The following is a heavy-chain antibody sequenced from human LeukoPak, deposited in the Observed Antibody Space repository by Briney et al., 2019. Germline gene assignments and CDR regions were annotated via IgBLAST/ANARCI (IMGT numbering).Heavy chain of an antibody. V-gene: IGHV4-61*01. Sequence: SETLSLTCTVSGGSVNSGSYYWNWIRQPPGKGLEWIGYIYYSGGTNYNPSLKSRVTISVDTSKNQFSLKLSSVTAADTAVYYCARAAYSGSYHSDYWGQGTLVTVSS. CDR2: IYYSGGT. CDR1: GGSVNSGSYY. CDR3: ARAAYSGSYHSDY. D-gene: IGHD1-26*01. J-gene: IGHJ4*02.